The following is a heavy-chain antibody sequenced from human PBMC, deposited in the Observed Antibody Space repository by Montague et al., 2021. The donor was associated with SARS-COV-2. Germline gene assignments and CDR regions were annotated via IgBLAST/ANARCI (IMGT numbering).Heavy chain of an antibody. CDR2: IYYSGRT. D-gene: IGHD2-8*01. CDR3: ARLLRSCTNGVCRTYHYYAMDV. V-gene: IGHV4-59*01. CDR1: GGSISGYY. J-gene: IGHJ6*02. Sequence: SETLSLTCSVSGGSISGYYWSWLRQPPGKGLEWIGDIYYSGRTKYNPSLKSRVTISVDRSKNQFSLNLNSVTAADTAVYFCARLLRSCTNGVCRTYHYYAMDVWGQGSTVTVSS.